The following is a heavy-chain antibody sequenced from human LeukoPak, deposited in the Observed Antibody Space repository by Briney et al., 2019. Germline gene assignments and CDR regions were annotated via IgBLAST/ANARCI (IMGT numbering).Heavy chain of an antibody. CDR2: IYTSGST. J-gene: IGHJ3*02. Sequence: SETLSLTCAVYGGSFSSYYWSWIRQPAGKGLEWIGRIYTSGSTNYNPSLKSRVTMSVDTSKNQFSLKLSSVTAADTAVYYCARDREYQLLSGDAFDIWGQGTMVTVSS. CDR1: GGSFSSYY. V-gene: IGHV4-4*07. CDR3: ARDREYQLLSGDAFDI. D-gene: IGHD2-2*01.